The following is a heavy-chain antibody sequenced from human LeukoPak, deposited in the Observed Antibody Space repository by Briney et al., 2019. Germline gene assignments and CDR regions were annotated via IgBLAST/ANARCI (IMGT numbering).Heavy chain of an antibody. CDR1: GGSISSYY. CDR2: IYHSGST. CDR3: ARDTGYSNGWFDY. D-gene: IGHD6-19*01. V-gene: IGHV4-59*01. Sequence: SETLSLTCTVSGGSISSYYWTWIRQPPGKGLEWIGYIYHSGSTNYNPSFKSRVTISVDTSKSQLSLKLSSVTAADTAMYYCARDTGYSNGWFDYWGQGTLVTVSS. J-gene: IGHJ4*02.